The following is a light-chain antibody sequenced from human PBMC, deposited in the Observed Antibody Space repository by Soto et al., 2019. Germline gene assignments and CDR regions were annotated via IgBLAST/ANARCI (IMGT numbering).Light chain of an antibody. CDR3: CSYAGSSSYVV. J-gene: IGLJ2*01. Sequence: QSVLTQPASVSGSPGQSITISCTGTSSDVGRYNLVSWYQQHPGKAPKFMIYEVSKRPSGVSNRFSGSKSCNTASLTISGLQTEDESDYYCCSYAGSSSYVVFGGGTQLTVL. CDR2: EVS. CDR1: SSDVGRYNL. V-gene: IGLV2-23*02.